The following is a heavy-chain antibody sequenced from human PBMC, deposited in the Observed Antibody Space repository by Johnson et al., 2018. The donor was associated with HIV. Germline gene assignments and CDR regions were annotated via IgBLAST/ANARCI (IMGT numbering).Heavy chain of an antibody. Sequence: VQLVESGGGVVQRGGSLRVSCAASGFTFSSYGLSWVRQAPGKGLEWVSAISGSGGSTFYADTMKGRFTISRDNSKSTLYLQMNSLRAEDTAVYFCAREVNAFDIWGQGTVVTVSS. J-gene: IGHJ3*02. CDR1: GFTFSSYG. D-gene: IGHD3-22*01. V-gene: IGHV3-23*04. CDR3: AREVNAFDI. CDR2: ISGSGGST.